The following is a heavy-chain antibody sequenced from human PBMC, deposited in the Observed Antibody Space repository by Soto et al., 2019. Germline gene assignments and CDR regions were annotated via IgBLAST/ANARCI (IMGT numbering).Heavy chain of an antibody. J-gene: IGHJ5*02. CDR1: GYTFTSYA. Sequence: GASVKVSCKASGYTFTSYAMHWVRQAPGQRLEWMGWINAGNGNTKYSQKFQGRVTITRDTSASTAYMELSSLRSEDTAVYYCARGRFVLRYFDWSHQFDPWGQGTLVTVSS. CDR3: ARGRFVLRYFDWSHQFDP. V-gene: IGHV1-3*01. CDR2: INAGNGNT. D-gene: IGHD3-9*01.